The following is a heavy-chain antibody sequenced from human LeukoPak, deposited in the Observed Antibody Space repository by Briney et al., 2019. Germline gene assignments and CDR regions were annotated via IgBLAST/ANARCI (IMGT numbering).Heavy chain of an antibody. J-gene: IGHJ4*02. D-gene: IGHD1-26*01. V-gene: IGHV3-30*03. CDR3: ARDFSSGSYYGDYYFDY. Sequence: PGGSLRLSCAASGFTFSSYGMPWVRQAPGKGLEWVAVISYDGSNKYYADSVKGRFTISRDNSKNSLYLQMNSLRDEDTAVYYCARDFSSGSYYGDYYFDYWGQGTLVTVSS. CDR1: GFTFSSYG. CDR2: ISYDGSNK.